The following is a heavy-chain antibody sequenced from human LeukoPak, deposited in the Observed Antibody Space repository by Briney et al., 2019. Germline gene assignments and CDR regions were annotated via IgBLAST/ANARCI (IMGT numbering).Heavy chain of an antibody. CDR3: AKDQLLVPHAFDI. Sequence: GGSLRLSCAASGLTFSSYAMSWVRQAPGKGLEWGSAISVSGGSTYYADSVKGRFTISRDNSKNTLYLQMNSLRAEDTAVYYCAKDQLLVPHAFDIWGQGTMVTVSS. CDR1: GLTFSSYA. J-gene: IGHJ3*02. V-gene: IGHV3-23*01. CDR2: ISVSGGST. D-gene: IGHD6-19*01.